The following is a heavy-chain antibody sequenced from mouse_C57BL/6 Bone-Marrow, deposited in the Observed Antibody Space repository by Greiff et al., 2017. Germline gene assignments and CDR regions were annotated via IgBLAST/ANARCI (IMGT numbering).Heavy chain of an antibody. V-gene: IGHV5-9*01. CDR3: ARRGEAGYFDF. CDR2: ISGGGGNT. J-gene: IGHJ1*03. CDR1: GFTFSSYT. Sequence: EVQVVESGGGLVKPGGSLKLSCAASGFTFSSYTMPWVRQTPEKGLEWVATISGGGGNTYYPESVKGRITISRDKAKNTLYLQMSSLRSEDTALYYCARRGEAGYFDFWGKGTTVTVSS.